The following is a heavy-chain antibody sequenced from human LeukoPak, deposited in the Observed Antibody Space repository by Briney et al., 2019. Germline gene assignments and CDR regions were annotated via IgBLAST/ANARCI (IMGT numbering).Heavy chain of an antibody. V-gene: IGHV3-30*03. CDR2: ISYDGSNK. CDR3: ARDYDDSRGNGAFNI. Sequence: AGRSLRLSCAASGFTFSSYGMQWVRQAPGKGLEWVAFISYDGSNKYYSDSVKGRFTISRDNSKNTLYLQMNSLRAEDTALYYCARDYDDSRGNGAFNIWGQGTMVTVSS. J-gene: IGHJ3*02. D-gene: IGHD3-22*01. CDR1: GFTFSSYG.